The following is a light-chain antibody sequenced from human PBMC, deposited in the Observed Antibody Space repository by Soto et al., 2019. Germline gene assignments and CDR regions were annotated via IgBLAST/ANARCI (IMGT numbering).Light chain of an antibody. CDR2: EVS. V-gene: IGLV2-14*01. CDR1: SSDVGGYNY. CDR3: SSYTSSSSSYV. Sequence: QSVLTQPASVSGSPGQSITISCTGTSSDVGGYNYVSWYQQHPGKAPKLMIYEVSNRPSGVSNRFSGSKSGNTASLTISGPQAEDEADYDCSSYTSSSSSYVFGTGTKLTVL. J-gene: IGLJ1*01.